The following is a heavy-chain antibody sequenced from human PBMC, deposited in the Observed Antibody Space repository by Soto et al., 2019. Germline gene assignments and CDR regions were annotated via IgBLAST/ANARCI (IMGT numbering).Heavy chain of an antibody. V-gene: IGHV4-34*02. CDR2: INHSEGT. CDR3: ARLRWEQPWVFDY. CDR1: GGSFRGYY. J-gene: IGHJ4*02. Sequence: QVQLQQWGAGLLKPSETLSLTCAVCGGSFRGYYWSWIRQPPVKGLEWIGEINHSEGTNYNPSLKSRVTISVDTSKNQFSLKLSSGTAADTSVFYCARLRWEQPWVFDYWGQGTLVTVSS. D-gene: IGHD1-26*01.